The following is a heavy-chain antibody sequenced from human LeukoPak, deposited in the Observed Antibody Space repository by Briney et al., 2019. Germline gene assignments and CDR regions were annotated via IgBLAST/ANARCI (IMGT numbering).Heavy chain of an antibody. D-gene: IGHD3-16*01. CDR2: IYTSGST. CDR1: GGSTSSYY. CDR3: ARETSQKGAHYMDV. V-gene: IGHV4-4*07. J-gene: IGHJ6*03. Sequence: SETLSLTCTVSGGSTSSYYWNWIRQPAGKGLEWIGRIYTSGSTNYNPSLKSGVTISVDTSKKHFSLKLTSVTVADTAVYYCARETSQKGAHYMDVWGKGTTVTISS.